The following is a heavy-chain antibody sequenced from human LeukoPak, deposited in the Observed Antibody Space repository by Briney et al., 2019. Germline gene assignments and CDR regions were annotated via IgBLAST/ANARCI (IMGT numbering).Heavy chain of an antibody. CDR3: ARGARLWFGELLQPRYYYGMDV. D-gene: IGHD3-10*01. J-gene: IGHJ6*02. Sequence: SETLSLTCAVYGGSFSGYYWSWIRQPPGKGLGWIGEINHSGSTNYNPSLKSRVTISVDTSKNQFSLKLSSVTAADTAVYYCARGARLWFGELLQPRYYYGMDVWGQGTTVTVSS. V-gene: IGHV4-34*01. CDR1: GGSFSGYY. CDR2: INHSGST.